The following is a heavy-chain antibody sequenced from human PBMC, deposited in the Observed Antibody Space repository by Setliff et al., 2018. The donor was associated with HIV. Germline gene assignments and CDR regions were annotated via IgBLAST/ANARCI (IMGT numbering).Heavy chain of an antibody. CDR1: GFTFSSYW. J-gene: IGHJ6*03. V-gene: IGHV3-7*01. Sequence: LRLSCAASGFTFSSYWMSWVRQAPGKGLEWVANIKQDGSEKYYVDSVKGRFTISRDNAKNSLYLQMNSLRAEDTAVYYCARQFTYYDFWSGYHSGYYMDVWGKGTTVTVSS. CDR2: IKQDGSEK. CDR3: ARQFTYYDFWSGYHSGYYMDV. D-gene: IGHD3-3*01.